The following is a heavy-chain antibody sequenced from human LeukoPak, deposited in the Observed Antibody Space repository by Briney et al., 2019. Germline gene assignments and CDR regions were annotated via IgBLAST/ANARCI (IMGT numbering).Heavy chain of an antibody. Sequence: SETLSLTCTASGGSISSYYWSWIRQPPGKGLEWIGYIYYSGSTNYNPSLKSRVTISVDTSKNQFSLKLSSVTAADTAVYYCARDFGYCGGDCYPPGNFDLWGRGTLVTVSS. V-gene: IGHV4-59*01. D-gene: IGHD2-21*02. CDR2: IYYSGST. CDR3: ARDFGYCGGDCYPPGNFDL. CDR1: GGSISSYY. J-gene: IGHJ2*01.